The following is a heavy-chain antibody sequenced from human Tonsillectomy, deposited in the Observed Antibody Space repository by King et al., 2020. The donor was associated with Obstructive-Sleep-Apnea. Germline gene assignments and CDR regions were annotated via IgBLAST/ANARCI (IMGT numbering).Heavy chain of an antibody. Sequence: VQLQESGPGLVKPSETLSLTCTVSGGSISTYYWSWIRQPPGKGLEWIGFIFYSGSTKYNPSLKSRVTISQDSSKNQFSLKLTSVTAADTAVYYCARGIVVAGYNYYGMDVWGQGTTVTVSS. CDR3: ARGIVVAGYNYYGMDV. J-gene: IGHJ6*02. D-gene: IGHD2-15*01. CDR1: GGSISTYY. CDR2: IFYSGST. V-gene: IGHV4-59*12.